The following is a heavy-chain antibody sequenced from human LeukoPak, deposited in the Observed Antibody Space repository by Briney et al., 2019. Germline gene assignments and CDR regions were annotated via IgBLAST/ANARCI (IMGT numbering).Heavy chain of an antibody. CDR1: GFTFSSYA. D-gene: IGHD2-2*01. J-gene: IGHJ4*02. CDR3: ARDTFQPGLIDS. CDR2: INTDSSDI. Sequence: GGSLRLSCAASGFTFSSYAMNWVRQAPGKGLQWVSYINTDSSDIHYADSVKGRFTISRDNARNTLYLQLSSLRAEDSAVYYCARDTFQPGLIDSWGQGTLVTVSS. V-gene: IGHV3-21*05.